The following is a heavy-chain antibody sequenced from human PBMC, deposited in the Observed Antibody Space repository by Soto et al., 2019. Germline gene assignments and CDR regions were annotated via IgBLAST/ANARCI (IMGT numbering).Heavy chain of an antibody. J-gene: IGHJ4*02. V-gene: IGHV3-7*03. CDR1: GFKIRDYW. CDR3: ARDGLLFSGPYRPSRFDY. CDR2: IKHDTSEA. D-gene: IGHD3-16*02. Sequence: GGSLRLSCAASGFKIRDYWMSWVRQAPGKGLEWVGNIKHDTSEAHYADSVKGRFTITRDNIKNFVFLQMNGLRADDTASYYCARDGLLFSGPYRPSRFDYWGLGTQVTVSS.